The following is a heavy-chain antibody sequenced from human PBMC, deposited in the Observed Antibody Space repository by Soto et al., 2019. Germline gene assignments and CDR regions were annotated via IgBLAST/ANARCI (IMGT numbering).Heavy chain of an antibody. Sequence: SDTLCLTLPVSGVSISRGGYYLSWLSQHPGKGLEWIGFIYYSGYTYYNPSLKSRINVTPDTSKNQFSLHLNSVTPEDTAVYYCAREFTYYESSDSYFDYWGQGALVKSPQ. CDR2: IYYSGYT. V-gene: IGHV4-31*02. CDR1: GVSISRGGYY. J-gene: IGHJ4*02. D-gene: IGHD3-16*01. CDR3: AREFTYYESSDSYFDY.